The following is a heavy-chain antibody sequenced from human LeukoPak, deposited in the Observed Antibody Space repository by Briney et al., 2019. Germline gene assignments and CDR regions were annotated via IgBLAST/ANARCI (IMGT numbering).Heavy chain of an antibody. CDR3: ARCLATRQAFDM. V-gene: IGHV3-64*01. Sequence: PGGSLRLSCAASGFTFSSYAMHWVRQAPGKGLESVSAISQNGADRYYANSVEGRFTVSRDNSKNTLSLQMDSLKPEDEAVYYCARCLATRQAFDMWGLGTMVTVSS. CDR2: ISQNGADR. CDR1: GFTFSSYA. D-gene: IGHD5/OR15-5a*01. J-gene: IGHJ3*02.